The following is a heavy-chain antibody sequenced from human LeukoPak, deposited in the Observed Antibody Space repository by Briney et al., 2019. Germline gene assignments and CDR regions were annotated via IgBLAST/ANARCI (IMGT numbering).Heavy chain of an antibody. CDR1: GGSISSSSYY. CDR2: IYYSGGT. D-gene: IGHD6-13*01. V-gene: IGHV4-39*01. CDR3: AKIAAATLYHSFDY. Sequence: SETLSLTCTVSGGSISSSSYYWGWIRQPPGKGLEWIGSIYYSGGTYYNPSLKSRVAISVDTSKNQFSLKLSSVTAADTAVYYCAKIAAATLYHSFDYWGQGTLVTVSS. J-gene: IGHJ4*02.